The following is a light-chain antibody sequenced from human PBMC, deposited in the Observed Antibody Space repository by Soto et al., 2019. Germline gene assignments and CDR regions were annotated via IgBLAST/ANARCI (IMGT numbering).Light chain of an antibody. CDR2: GAS. CDR1: QSVSSSY. CDR3: QQYGSSHS. J-gene: IGKJ1*01. Sequence: EIVLTQSPGTLSLSTGERATLSCRASQSVSSSYLAWYQQKPGQAPRLLIYGASSRATGIPDRFSGSGSGTDFTLTISRLEPEDFAVYYCQQYGSSHSFGQGNKVEIK. V-gene: IGKV3-20*01.